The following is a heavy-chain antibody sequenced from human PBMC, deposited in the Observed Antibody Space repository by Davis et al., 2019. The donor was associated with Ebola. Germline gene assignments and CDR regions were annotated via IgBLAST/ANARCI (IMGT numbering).Heavy chain of an antibody. CDR3: AKAWLRYFDWSLGNYFDY. Sequence: GESLKISCAASGFTFSSYAMSWVRQAPGKGLEWVSAISGSGGSTYYADSVKGRFTISRDNSKNTLYLQMNSLRAEDTAVYYCAKAWLRYFDWSLGNYFDYWGQGTLVTVSS. D-gene: IGHD3-9*01. V-gene: IGHV3-23*01. J-gene: IGHJ4*02. CDR2: ISGSGGST. CDR1: GFTFSSYA.